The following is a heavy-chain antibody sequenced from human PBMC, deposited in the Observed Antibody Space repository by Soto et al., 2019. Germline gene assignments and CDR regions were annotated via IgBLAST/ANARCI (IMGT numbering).Heavy chain of an antibody. CDR2: ISANNGDT. Sequence: ASVQFSCTASVYSFNSYGVNWVRQAPGQGLEWMGWISANNGDTYYAQKFQGRVTMTTDTSTSTAYMELRSLRSDDTAVYYCARRALDYWGQGTLVTF. CDR3: ARRALDY. CDR1: VYSFNSYG. J-gene: IGHJ4*02. V-gene: IGHV1-18*01.